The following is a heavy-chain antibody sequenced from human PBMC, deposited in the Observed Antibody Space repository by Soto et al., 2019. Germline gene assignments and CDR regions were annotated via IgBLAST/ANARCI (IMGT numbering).Heavy chain of an antibody. D-gene: IGHD3-16*01. CDR1: GGSISSSSYY. Sequence: PSETLSLTCTVSGGSISSSSYYWGWIRQPPGKGLEWIGSIYYSGSTYYNPSLKSRVTISVDTSKNQFSLKLSSVTAADTAVYYCARLGGSSYTVDLVDYWGQGNLVTVSS. V-gene: IGHV4-39*01. CDR2: IYYSGST. CDR3: ARLGGSSYTVDLVDY. J-gene: IGHJ4*02.